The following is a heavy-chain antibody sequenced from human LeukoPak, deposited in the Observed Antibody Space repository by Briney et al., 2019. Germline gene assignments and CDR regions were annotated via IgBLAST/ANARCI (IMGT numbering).Heavy chain of an antibody. CDR1: GFTFSSYW. CDR3: AREGGLSRYYYYMDV. J-gene: IGHJ6*03. Sequence: GGSLRLSCAASGFTFSSYWMSWVRRAPGKGLEWVANIKQDGSEKYYEDSVKGRFTISRDNAKNSLYLQMNSLRAEDTAVYYCAREGGLSRYYYYMDVWGKGTTVTVSS. V-gene: IGHV3-7*01. D-gene: IGHD2/OR15-2a*01. CDR2: IKQDGSEK.